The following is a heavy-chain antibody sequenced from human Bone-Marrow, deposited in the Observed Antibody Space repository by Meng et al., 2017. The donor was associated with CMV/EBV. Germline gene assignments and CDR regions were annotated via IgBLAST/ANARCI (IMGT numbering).Heavy chain of an antibody. CDR2: IYYSGST. CDR1: GGSVSSGSYY. V-gene: IGHV4-61*01. D-gene: IGHD6-19*01. Sequence: SETLSLTCTVSGGSVSSGSYYWSWIRQPPGKGLEWIGYIYYSGSTNYNSSLKSRVTISVDTSKNQFSLKPSSVTAADTAVYYCARDSEGQQCPLGHYYYGMDVWGQGTTVTVSS. CDR3: ARDSEGQQCPLGHYYYGMDV. J-gene: IGHJ6*02.